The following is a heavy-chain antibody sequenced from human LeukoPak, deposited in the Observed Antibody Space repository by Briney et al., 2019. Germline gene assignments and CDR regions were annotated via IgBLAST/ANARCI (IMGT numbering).Heavy chain of an antibody. CDR3: ARGGRYYYDSSGWHSAFDI. CDR1: GYTFTSYG. D-gene: IGHD3-22*01. J-gene: IGHJ3*02. V-gene: IGHV1-18*01. CDR2: ISAYNGNT. Sequence: ASVKVSCKASGYTFTSYGISWVRQAPGQGLEWMGWISAYNGNTNYAQKLQGRVTMTTDTSTSTAYMELRSLRSDDTAVYYCARGGRYYYDSSGWHSAFDIWGQGTMVIVSS.